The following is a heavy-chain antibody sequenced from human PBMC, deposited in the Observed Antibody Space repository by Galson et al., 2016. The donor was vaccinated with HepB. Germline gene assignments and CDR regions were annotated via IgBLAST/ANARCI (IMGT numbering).Heavy chain of an antibody. J-gene: IGHJ6*03. Sequence: SETLSLTCSVSGDSLSNVGRHWGWFRQSPGTGLEYIGSIHSSGTSYYNPSLKSRVTISVDTSKNQFSLRLSSVTAADTAVYYCATGLAVAGKYYYYYMDVWGNGTTVTVSS. CDR3: ATGLAVAGKYYYYYMDV. CDR1: GDSLSNVGRH. CDR2: IHSSGTS. D-gene: IGHD6-19*01. V-gene: IGHV4-39*01.